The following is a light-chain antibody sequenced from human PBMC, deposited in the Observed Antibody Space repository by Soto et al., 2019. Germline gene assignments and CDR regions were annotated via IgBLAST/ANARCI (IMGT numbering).Light chain of an antibody. CDR3: QQYYTTPPT. J-gene: IGKJ3*01. CDR2: WAS. V-gene: IGKV4-1*01. Sequence: DIVMTQSPDSLAVSLGERATINCRSSQSLLYTSNNKNYLAWYQQKPGQPPKLLIYWASTRESGVPDRFSGSGSGTHFTLTISSLQAEDVAVYYCQQYYTTPPTFGPGTKVDIK. CDR1: QSLLYTSNNKNY.